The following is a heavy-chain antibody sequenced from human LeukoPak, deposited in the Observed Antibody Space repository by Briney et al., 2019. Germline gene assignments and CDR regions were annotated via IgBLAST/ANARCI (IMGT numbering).Heavy chain of an antibody. CDR1: GFTFSSYS. D-gene: IGHD6-13*01. CDR3: ARESPPNQAGDFDY. V-gene: IGHV3-21*01. Sequence: GGSLRLSCAASGFTFSSYSMNWVRQAPGKGLEWVSSISSSSSYIYYADSVKGRFTISRDNAKNSLYLQMNSLRAEDTAVYYFARESPPNQAGDFDYWGQGTLVTVSS. CDR2: ISSSSSYI. J-gene: IGHJ4*02.